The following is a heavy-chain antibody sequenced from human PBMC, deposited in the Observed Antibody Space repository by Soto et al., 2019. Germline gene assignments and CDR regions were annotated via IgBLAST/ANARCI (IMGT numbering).Heavy chain of an antibody. CDR2: INPDSGGT. CDR1: GYTFSGYY. CDR3: ARGETGVDDAFDI. Sequence: QVQLVQPGAEVKKPGASVKVSCKASGYTFSGYYMHWVRQAPGQGPEWMGWINPDSGGTNSAQKFQGWVTMTRDTSTRTVYMELTRLRSNDTAVYYCARGETGVDDAFDIWGQGTMVTVS. V-gene: IGHV1-2*04. D-gene: IGHD7-27*01. J-gene: IGHJ3*02.